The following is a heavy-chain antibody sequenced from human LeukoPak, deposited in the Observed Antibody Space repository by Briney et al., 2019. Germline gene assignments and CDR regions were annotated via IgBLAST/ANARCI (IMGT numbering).Heavy chain of an antibody. J-gene: IGHJ4*02. CDR2: ISAYNGNK. D-gene: IGHD4-17*01. CDR1: GYTFSRYG. Sequence: GASVKVSCKASGYTFSRYGISWVRQAPGQGLEWMGWISAYNGNKNNAQKLQGRVSMTTDTSTSTAYMELRSLRYDDTAVYYCARDRTASDYWGQGTLVTVSS. CDR3: ARDRTASDY. V-gene: IGHV1-18*01.